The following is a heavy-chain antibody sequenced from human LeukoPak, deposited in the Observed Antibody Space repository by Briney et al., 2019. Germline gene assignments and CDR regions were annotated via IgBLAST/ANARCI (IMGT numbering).Heavy chain of an antibody. V-gene: IGHV4-39*07. J-gene: IGHJ6*03. D-gene: IGHD3-16*01. CDR2: IYYSGST. CDR3: ARELGLWGYYYYMDV. Sequence: SETLSLTCTVSGGSISSSNYYWGWIRQPPGKGLEWIGSIYYSGSTYYNPSLKSRVTISVDTSKNQFSLKLSSVTAADTAVYYCARELGLWGYYYYMDVWGKGTTVTVSS. CDR1: GGSISSSNYY.